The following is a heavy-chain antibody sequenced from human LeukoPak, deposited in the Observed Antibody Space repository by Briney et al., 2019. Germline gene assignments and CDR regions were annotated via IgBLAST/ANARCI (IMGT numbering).Heavy chain of an antibody. CDR3: ARDKYQLPYEIDY. CDR1: GYTFTNYG. Sequence: ASVKVSCRASGYTFTNYGVNWVRQAPGQGLEWMGWINTNTRNPTYAQGFTGRFVFSLDTSLSTAYLQTSSLKAEDTAVYYCARDKYQLPYEIDYWGQGTLVTVSS. J-gene: IGHJ4*02. D-gene: IGHD2-2*01. V-gene: IGHV7-4-1*02. CDR2: INTNTRNP.